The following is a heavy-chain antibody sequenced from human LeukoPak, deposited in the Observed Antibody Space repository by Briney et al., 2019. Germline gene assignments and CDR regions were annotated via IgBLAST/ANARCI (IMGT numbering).Heavy chain of an antibody. CDR1: GFTFSSYS. D-gene: IGHD3-22*01. V-gene: IGHV3-21*01. CDR3: ASDYDSSVNAFDI. J-gene: IGHJ3*02. CDR2: ISSSSSYI. Sequence: GGSLRLSCAASGFTFSSYSMNWVRQAPGKGLEWVSSISSSSSYIYYADSVKGRFTISRDNAKNSLYPQMNSLRAEDTAVYYCASDYDSSVNAFDIWGQGTMVTVSS.